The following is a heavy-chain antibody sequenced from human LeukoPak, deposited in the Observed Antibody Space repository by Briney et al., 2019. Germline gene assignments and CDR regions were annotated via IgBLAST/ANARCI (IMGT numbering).Heavy chain of an antibody. CDR1: GFTFSDYY. Sequence: GGSLRLSCAASGFTFSDYYMSWIRQAPGKGLEWVSYISTSGSTKYYADSVKGRFTISRDNAKNSLYLQMNSLRAEDTAVYYCARDPVAAPGTNYYHYYMDVWGEGTTVTVSS. CDR2: ISTSGSTK. J-gene: IGHJ6*03. D-gene: IGHD6-13*01. V-gene: IGHV3-11*04. CDR3: ARDPVAAPGTNYYHYYMDV.